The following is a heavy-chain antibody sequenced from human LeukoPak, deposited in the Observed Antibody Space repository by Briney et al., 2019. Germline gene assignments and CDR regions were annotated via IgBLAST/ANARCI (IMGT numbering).Heavy chain of an antibody. Sequence: SETLSLTCTVSAGSISSTSYYWGWIRQPPGKGREWIGSIYYSGSTYYNPSLKSRVTISVDTSKNQFSLKLSSVTAADTAVYYCARINYDSSGYYACFDYWGEGTLVTVSS. CDR2: IYYSGST. J-gene: IGHJ4*02. CDR1: AGSISSTSYY. V-gene: IGHV4-39*01. CDR3: ARINYDSSGYYACFDY. D-gene: IGHD3-22*01.